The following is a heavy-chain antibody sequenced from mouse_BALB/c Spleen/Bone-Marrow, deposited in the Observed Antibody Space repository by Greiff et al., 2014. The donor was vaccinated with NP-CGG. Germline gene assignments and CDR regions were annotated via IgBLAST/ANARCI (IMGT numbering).Heavy chain of an antibody. CDR3: ASYVYGYYFDY. J-gene: IGHJ2*01. Sequence: AELVKPGASVKLSCTASGFNIKXTYMHXXXXXXXXXLXXSGRIDPANVNTKYDPKFQGKATITADTSSNTAYLQLSSLTSEDTAVYYCASYVYGYYFDYWGQGTTLTVSS. V-gene: IGHV14-3*02. CDR2: IDPANVNT. CDR1: GFNIKXTY. D-gene: IGHD1-1*01.